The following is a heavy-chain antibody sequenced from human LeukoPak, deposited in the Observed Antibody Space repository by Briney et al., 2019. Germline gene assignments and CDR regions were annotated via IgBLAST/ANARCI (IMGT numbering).Heavy chain of an antibody. V-gene: IGHV3-21*01. CDR2: ISSSSSYI. Sequence: PGGSLRLSCAASGFTFSSYSMNWVRQAPGKGLEWVSSISSSSSYIYYADSVKGRFTISRDNAKNSLYLQMNSLRAEDTAVYHCARAMTTVFDYWGQGTLVTVSS. J-gene: IGHJ4*02. CDR1: GFTFSSYS. CDR3: ARAMTTVFDY. D-gene: IGHD4-17*01.